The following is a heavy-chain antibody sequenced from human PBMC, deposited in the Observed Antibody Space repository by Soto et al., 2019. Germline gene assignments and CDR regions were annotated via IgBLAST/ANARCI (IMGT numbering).Heavy chain of an antibody. D-gene: IGHD3-16*01. CDR1: GFSFSTYE. CDR2: ISGSGTI. J-gene: IGHJ4*02. Sequence: EVQLVESGGGLVQPGGSLRLSCAASGFSFSTYEMNWVRQAPGKGLEWVSYISGSGTIYYADSVKGRFTISRDNARNSLWLQMNSLRAEDTAVYYCAREGDVGWGFRYWGQGTLVTVSS. CDR3: AREGDVGWGFRY. V-gene: IGHV3-48*03.